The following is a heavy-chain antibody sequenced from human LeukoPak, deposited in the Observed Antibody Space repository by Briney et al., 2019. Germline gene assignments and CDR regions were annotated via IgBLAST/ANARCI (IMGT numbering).Heavy chain of an antibody. D-gene: IGHD3-3*01. Sequence: GESLKISCAASGFTFSGSAMHWVRQASGKGLEWVGRIRSKVNSYATAYAASVKGRFTISRDDSKNTAYLQMNSLKTEDTAVYYCTRFRYDFWSGYYYYMDVWGKGTTVTVSS. CDR3: TRFRYDFWSGYYYYMDV. V-gene: IGHV3-73*01. CDR2: IRSKVNSYAT. J-gene: IGHJ6*03. CDR1: GFTFSGSA.